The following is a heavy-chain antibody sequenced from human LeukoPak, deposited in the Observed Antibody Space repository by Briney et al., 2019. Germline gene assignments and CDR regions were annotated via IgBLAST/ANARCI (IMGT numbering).Heavy chain of an antibody. CDR2: IYYSGST. CDR3: ARSYGSGSSHDY. Sequence: FETLSLTCTVSGGSISSYYWSWIRQPPGKGLEWIGYIYYSGSTNYNPSLKSRVTISVDTSKNQFSLKLSSVTAADTAVYYCARSYGSGSSHDYWGQGTLVTVSS. J-gene: IGHJ4*02. V-gene: IGHV4-59*01. CDR1: GGSISSYY. D-gene: IGHD3-10*01.